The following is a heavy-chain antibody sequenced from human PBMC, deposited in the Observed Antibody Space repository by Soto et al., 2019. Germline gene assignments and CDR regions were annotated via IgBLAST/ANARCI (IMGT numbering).Heavy chain of an antibody. CDR2: IYYSGST. CDR3: ARLVGYCSGTSCYGWFDP. Sequence: SETLSLTCTVSGGSISSYYWSWIRQPPGKGLEWIGYIYYSGSTNYNPSLKSRVTISVDTSKNQFSLKLSSVTAADTAVYYCARLVGYCSGTSCYGWFDPWGQGTLVTVSS. J-gene: IGHJ5*02. D-gene: IGHD2-2*01. CDR1: GGSISSYY. V-gene: IGHV4-59*08.